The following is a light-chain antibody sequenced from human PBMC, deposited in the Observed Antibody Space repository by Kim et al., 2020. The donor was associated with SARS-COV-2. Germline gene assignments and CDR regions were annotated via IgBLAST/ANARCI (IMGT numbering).Light chain of an antibody. CDR3: QQDYNLPPYT. V-gene: IGKV3D-7*01. CDR2: GAS. CDR1: QSVSSSY. J-gene: IGKJ2*01. Sequence: GERVTPSCRASQSVSSSYLTGYQQKPGQAPRLLIYGASTRATGIPARFSGSGSGTDFTLTISSLQPEDFAVYYCQQDYNLPPYTFGQGTKLEI.